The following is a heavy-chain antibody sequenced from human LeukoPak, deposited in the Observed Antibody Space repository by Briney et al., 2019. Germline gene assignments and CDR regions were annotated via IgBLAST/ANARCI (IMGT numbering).Heavy chain of an antibody. CDR3: ARDPDPIVGVSFDY. V-gene: IGHV3-7*01. CDR1: GFTFSSHW. CDR2: VNQGGSEK. D-gene: IGHD1-26*01. Sequence: RGSLRLSCAASGFTFSSHWMNWVRQAPGKGLEWVANVNQGGSEKNYVDSVKGRFTISRDNAKNSLYLQMNSLGVEDTAVYYCARDPDPIVGVSFDYWGQGTLVTVSS. J-gene: IGHJ4*02.